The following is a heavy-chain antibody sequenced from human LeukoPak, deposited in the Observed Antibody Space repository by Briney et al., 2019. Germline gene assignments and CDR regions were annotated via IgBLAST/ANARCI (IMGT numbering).Heavy chain of an antibody. CDR2: IWFDGSNK. CDR3: AKPYDYVWGTHHY. CDR1: GFTFSTYG. Sequence: PGGSLRLSRTASGFTFSTYGMHWVRQAPGKGLEWVAVIWFDGSNKYYADSVKGRFTISRDNSKNTLYLQMSSLRAEDTAVYYCAKPYDYVWGTHHYWGQGTLVTVSS. V-gene: IGHV3-33*06. J-gene: IGHJ4*02. D-gene: IGHD3-16*01.